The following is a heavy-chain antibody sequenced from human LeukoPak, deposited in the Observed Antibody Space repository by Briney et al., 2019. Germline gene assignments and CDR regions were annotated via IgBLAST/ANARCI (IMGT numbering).Heavy chain of an antibody. CDR2: INPNSGGT. CDR3: ARTAVAYYFAY. Sequence: ASVKVSCKASGYTFTGYYMHWVRQAPGQGLEWRGWINPNSGGTNYAQKFQGRVNMTRDTSISTAYMELSRLRSDDTAVYYCARTAVAYYFAYWGQGTLVTVSS. J-gene: IGHJ4*02. CDR1: GYTFTGYY. D-gene: IGHD6-19*01. V-gene: IGHV1-2*02.